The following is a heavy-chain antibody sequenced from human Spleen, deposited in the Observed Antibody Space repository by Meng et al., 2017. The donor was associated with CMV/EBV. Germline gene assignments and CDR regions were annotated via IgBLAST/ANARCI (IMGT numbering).Heavy chain of an antibody. J-gene: IGHJ4*02. CDR1: GFTVNSYE. CDR3: ARDGGFWSGYSDY. Sequence: GGSLRLSCAASGFTVNSYEMNWVRQAPGKGLEWVSYISGSGSTKYYADSVKGRFTISRDNAKNSLYLQMNSLRAEDTAVYYCARDGGFWSGYSDYWGQGMLVTVSS. V-gene: IGHV3-48*03. D-gene: IGHD3-3*01. CDR2: ISGSGSTK.